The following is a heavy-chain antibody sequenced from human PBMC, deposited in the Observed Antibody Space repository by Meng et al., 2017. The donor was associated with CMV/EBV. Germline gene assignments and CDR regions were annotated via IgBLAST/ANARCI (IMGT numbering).Heavy chain of an antibody. CDR1: GFSLSTSGVG. V-gene: IGHV2-5*02. D-gene: IGHD3-22*01. CDR2: IYWDDDK. J-gene: IGHJ4*02. Sequence: LKAFGLTLVNPTQTLTLTCTFSGFSLSTSGVGVGWIRPPPGKALEWLALIYWDDDKRYSPSLKSRLTITKDTSKNQVVLTMTNMDPVDTATYYCARLYDSSGYYLGYFDYWGQGTLVTVSS. CDR3: ARLYDSSGYYLGYFDY.